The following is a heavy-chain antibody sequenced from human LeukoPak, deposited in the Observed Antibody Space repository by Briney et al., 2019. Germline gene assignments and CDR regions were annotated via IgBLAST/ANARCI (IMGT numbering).Heavy chain of an antibody. V-gene: IGHV3-23*01. CDR3: AKRYCSGSGCPFFDY. D-gene: IGHD2-2*01. Sequence: GGSLRLSCAASGFTFSSYAMSWVRQAPGKGLEWVSAISGSGGSTYYADSVKGRFTISRDNSKNTLFLQMNGLRAEDTAVYHCAKRYCSGSGCPFFDYWGQGTLVTVSS. CDR2: ISGSGGST. J-gene: IGHJ4*02. CDR1: GFTFSSYA.